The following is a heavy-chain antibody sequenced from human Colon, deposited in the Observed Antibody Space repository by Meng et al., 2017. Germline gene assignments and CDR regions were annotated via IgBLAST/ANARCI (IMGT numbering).Heavy chain of an antibody. D-gene: IGHD3-22*01. CDR1: GDSISSGNHY. J-gene: IGHJ5*02. V-gene: IGHV4-31*03. CDR2: FYFSGNT. CDR3: ARYYYDSSGVTYFDP. Sequence: GQLQESGPGLVRPSQPLSLPCTVSGDSISSGNHYWSWSRQHPGKGLEWIGYFYFSGNTYYNPSLKSRVTISVDTSKNQFSLNLRSVTAADTAVYYCARYYYDSSGVTYFDPWGQGTLVTVSS.